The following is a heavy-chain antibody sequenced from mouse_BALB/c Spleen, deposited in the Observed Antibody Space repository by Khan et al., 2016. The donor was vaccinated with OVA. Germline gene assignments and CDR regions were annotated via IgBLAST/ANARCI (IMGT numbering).Heavy chain of an antibody. J-gene: IGHJ3*01. CDR1: GYTFTDYN. Sequence: VQLQQSGPEVVKPGASVKISCKASGYTFTDYNMDWVKQRHGKNLEWIGYFFPNSGGSGYNQKFKTKATLTVDLSSSTAYMDLHSLTSEDSAVYYCVRAGYGPFAFWGQGTLVTVSA. V-gene: IGHV1S29*02. CDR3: VRAGYGPFAF. CDR2: FFPNSGGS. D-gene: IGHD1-2*01.